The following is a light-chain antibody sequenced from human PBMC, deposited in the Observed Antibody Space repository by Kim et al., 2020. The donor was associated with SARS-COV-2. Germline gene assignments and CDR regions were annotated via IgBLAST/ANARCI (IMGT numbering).Light chain of an antibody. V-gene: IGLV8-61*01. CDR1: SGSVSTSYY. Sequence: QTVVTQEPSFSVSPGGTVTLTCGLSSGSVSTSYYPSWYQQTPGQAPRTLIYSTNTRSSGVSARFFGSILGNKAALTITEAQADDESDYYCVLYMGGGISVFGGGTQLTVL. CDR3: VLYMGGGISV. CDR2: STN. J-gene: IGLJ3*02.